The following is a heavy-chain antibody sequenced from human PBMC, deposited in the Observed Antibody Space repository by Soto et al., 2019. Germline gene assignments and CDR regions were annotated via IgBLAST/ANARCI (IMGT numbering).Heavy chain of an antibody. V-gene: IGHV3-23*01. D-gene: IGHD2-15*01. CDR3: AKRRGAGGHFDY. CDR1: GFTFSSYA. Sequence: HPGGSLRLSCAASGFTFSSYAMGWVRQGPGKGLEWVAVVSIGGSTHYADSVRGRFTISRDNSKNTLSLQMNSLTAEDTAVYFCAKRRGAGGHFDYLGQGALVTVSS. CDR2: VSIGGST. J-gene: IGHJ4*02.